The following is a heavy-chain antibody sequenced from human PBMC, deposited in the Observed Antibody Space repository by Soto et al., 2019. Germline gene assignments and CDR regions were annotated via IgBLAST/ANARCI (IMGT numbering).Heavy chain of an antibody. CDR1: GYTFTGYY. D-gene: IGHD6-6*01. V-gene: IGHV1-2*04. CDR3: ARVWAYSSSEAFDI. CDR2: INPNSGGT. J-gene: IGHJ3*02. Sequence: ASVKVSCKASGYTFTGYYMHWVRQAPGQGLEWMGWINPNSGGTNYAQKFQGWVTMTRDTSISTAYMELSRLRSDDTAVYYCARVWAYSSSEAFDIWGQGTMVTVSS.